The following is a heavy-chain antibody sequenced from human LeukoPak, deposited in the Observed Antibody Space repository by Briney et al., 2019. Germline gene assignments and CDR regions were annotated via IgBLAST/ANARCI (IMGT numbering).Heavy chain of an antibody. CDR3: ATEGIASLGWFDP. D-gene: IGHD6-13*01. CDR2: FDPEDGET. Sequence: ASVKVSCKASGYTFTSCYMHWVRQAPGKGLEWMGGFDPEDGETIYAQKFQGRVTMTEDTSTDTAYMELSSLRSEDTAVYYCATEGIASLGWFDPWGQGTLVTVSS. CDR1: GYTFTSCY. V-gene: IGHV1-24*01. J-gene: IGHJ5*02.